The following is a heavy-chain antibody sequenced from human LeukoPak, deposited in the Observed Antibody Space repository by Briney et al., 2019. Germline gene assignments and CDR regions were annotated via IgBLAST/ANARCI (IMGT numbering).Heavy chain of an antibody. CDR2: IYYSGST. Sequence: SETLSLTCTVSGGSVSSGSDYWSWIRQPPGKGLEWIGYIYYSGSTNYNPSLKSRVTISVDTSKNQFSLKLSSVTAADTAVYYCARGGWYPESFQHWGQGALVTVSS. CDR1: GGSVSSGSDY. CDR3: ARGGWYPESFQH. D-gene: IGHD6-19*01. V-gene: IGHV4-61*01. J-gene: IGHJ1*01.